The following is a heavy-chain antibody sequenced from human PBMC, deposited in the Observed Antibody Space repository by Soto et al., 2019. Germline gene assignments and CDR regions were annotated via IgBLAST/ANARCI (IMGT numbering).Heavy chain of an antibody. Sequence: QVQLVQSGSELKKPGASVKVSCKASGYTFTSYAMNWVRQAPGQGLEWMGWINTNTGNPTYAQGFTGRFVFSLDTSVSTAYLXXXXXXXXXXXXXXXXXXXXXXXXXXYPVPFDPWGQGTLVTVSS. CDR1: GYTFTSYA. CDR2: INTNTGNP. V-gene: IGHV7-4-1*01. D-gene: IGHD2-2*01. CDR3: XXXXXXXXXXXYPVPFDP. J-gene: IGHJ5*02.